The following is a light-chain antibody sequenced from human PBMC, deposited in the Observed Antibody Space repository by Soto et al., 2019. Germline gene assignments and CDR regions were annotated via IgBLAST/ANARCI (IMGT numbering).Light chain of an antibody. CDR1: SSDVGGYNY. V-gene: IGLV2-11*01. J-gene: IGLJ1*01. CDR2: EVA. Sequence: QSALTQPRSVSGSPGQSVTISCTGTSSDVGGYNYVSWYQQYPGKAPKLMIYEVAKRSSGVPDRFSGFKSGNTASLTISGLQAEDEAYYYCSSDAGTYTFGVFGTGTKLTVL. CDR3: SSDAGTYTFGV.